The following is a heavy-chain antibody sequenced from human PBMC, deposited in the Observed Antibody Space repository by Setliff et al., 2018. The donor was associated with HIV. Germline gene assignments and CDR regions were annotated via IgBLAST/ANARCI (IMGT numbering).Heavy chain of an antibody. Sequence: PGGSLRLSCAGSGFSFSNFWMDWVRQAPGKGLEWVATIKKDGSEIYYVDSVKGRFTISRDNARTSLYLEMSSLRVEDTAVYLCANLWEVGAWGQGTLVTVSS. CDR3: ANLWEVGA. J-gene: IGHJ5*02. CDR2: IKKDGSEI. CDR1: GFSFSNFW. V-gene: IGHV3-7*03. D-gene: IGHD1-26*01.